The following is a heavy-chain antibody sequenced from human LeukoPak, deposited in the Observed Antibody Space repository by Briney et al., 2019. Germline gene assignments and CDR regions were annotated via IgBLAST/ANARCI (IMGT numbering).Heavy chain of an antibody. Sequence: GGSLRLSCAVSGFTFDDYAMHWVRQAPGKGLEWVSLISWDGGSTYYADSVKGRFTISRVNSKNSLYLQMNSLRAEDTALYYCAKDADYSNYYMDVWGKGTTVTVSS. CDR2: ISWDGGST. V-gene: IGHV3-43D*03. CDR3: AKDADYSNYYMDV. J-gene: IGHJ6*03. CDR1: GFTFDDYA.